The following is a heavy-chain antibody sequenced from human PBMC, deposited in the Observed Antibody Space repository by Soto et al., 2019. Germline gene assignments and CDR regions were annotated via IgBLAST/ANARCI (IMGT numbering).Heavy chain of an antibody. CDR1: GGSFSGYY. Sequence: SETLSLTCAVYGGSFSGYYWSWIRQPPGKGLEWIGEINHSGSTNYNPSLKSRVTISVDTSKNQFSLKLSSVTAADTAVYYCARDSQITPIYDFWSGSLGYYYYMDVWGKGTTVTVSS. CDR2: INHSGST. V-gene: IGHV4-34*01. J-gene: IGHJ6*03. CDR3: ARDSQITPIYDFWSGSLGYYYYMDV. D-gene: IGHD3-3*01.